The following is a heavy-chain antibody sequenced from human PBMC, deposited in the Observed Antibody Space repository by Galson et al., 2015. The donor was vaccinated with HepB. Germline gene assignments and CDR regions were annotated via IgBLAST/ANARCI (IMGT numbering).Heavy chain of an antibody. CDR2: IRSSSSYI. CDR3: ARRVDTAMGEPLHF. V-gene: IGHV3-21*01. CDR1: GFTFNSYN. Sequence: SLRLSCAASGFTFNSYNMNWVRQAPGKGLEWVSSIRSSSSYISYADSVKGRFTISRDNSRNTLYLQMNSLRAEDTAVYYCARRVDTAMGEPLHFWGPGTMVTVSS. J-gene: IGHJ3*01. D-gene: IGHD5-18*01.